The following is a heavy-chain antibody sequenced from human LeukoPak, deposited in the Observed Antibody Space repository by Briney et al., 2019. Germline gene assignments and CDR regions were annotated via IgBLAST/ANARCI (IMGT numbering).Heavy chain of an antibody. CDR1: GYTFTGHY. J-gene: IGHJ4*02. V-gene: IGHV1-2*02. D-gene: IGHD5-18*01. CDR2: IKPDSGAT. CDR3: ARPEYRYGYILDY. Sequence: ASVKVSCKASGYTFTGHYIHWVRQAPGQGLEWMGWIKPDSGATNYAQEFQGRVTMTRDTSISTAHMELNRLTSDDTAVYYCARPEYRYGYILDYWGQGTLVTVSS.